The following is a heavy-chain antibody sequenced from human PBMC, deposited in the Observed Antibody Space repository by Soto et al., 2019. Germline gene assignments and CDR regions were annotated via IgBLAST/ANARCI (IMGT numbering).Heavy chain of an antibody. J-gene: IGHJ6*02. CDR1: GFNFYNYG. D-gene: IGHD2-15*01. Sequence: QVQLVESGGGVVQPGRSLRLTCAASGFNFYNYGMHWVRQAPGKGLEWVAVIRDDGVNKYYADSVKGRFTISRDNPKSTAYLQMDSLRAEDTAAYYCARALGCAHYFCYGMDVWGQGTTVTVSS. CDR2: IRDDGVNK. CDR3: ARALGCAHYFCYGMDV. V-gene: IGHV3-33*01.